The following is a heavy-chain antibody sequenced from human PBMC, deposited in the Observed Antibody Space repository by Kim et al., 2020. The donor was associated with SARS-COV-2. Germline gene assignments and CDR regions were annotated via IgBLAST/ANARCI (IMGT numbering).Heavy chain of an antibody. CDR2: ISAHNGNT. Sequence: ASVKVSCKASGYTFTSYGISWVRQAPGQGLEWMGWISAHNGNTNYAQKLQGRVTMTTDTSTSTAYMELRSLRSDDTAVYYCARDLYSSGWYGSYYYGMDVWGQGTTVTVSS. CDR1: GYTFTSYG. V-gene: IGHV1-18*04. CDR3: ARDLYSSGWYGSYYYGMDV. J-gene: IGHJ6*02. D-gene: IGHD6-19*01.